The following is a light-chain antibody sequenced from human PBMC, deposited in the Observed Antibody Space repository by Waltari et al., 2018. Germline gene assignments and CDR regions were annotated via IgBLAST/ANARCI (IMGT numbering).Light chain of an antibody. Sequence: DIVMTQSPDSLALSLGERATINCRSSQSVVYSSNNKNYLAWYQQKPGQPPKLLIYWASTRESGVPDRFSGSGSGTDFTLTISILQAEDVAVYYCQQYYSTPLTFGGGTKVEI. CDR2: WAS. J-gene: IGKJ4*01. CDR1: QSVVYSSNNKNY. V-gene: IGKV4-1*01. CDR3: QQYYSTPLT.